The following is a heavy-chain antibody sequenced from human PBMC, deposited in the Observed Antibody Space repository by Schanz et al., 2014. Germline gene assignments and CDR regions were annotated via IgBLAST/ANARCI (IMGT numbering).Heavy chain of an antibody. V-gene: IGHV3-23*04. CDR2: ISGGGGTT. CDR1: GFTFSSYA. J-gene: IGHJ4*02. Sequence: VQLVDSGGGLVQPGGSLRLSCAASGFTFSSYAMSWVRQAPGKGLEWVSAISGGGGTTYYTDSVKGRFTISRDNAENTLYLQMNSLRPEDTAVYYCAKYRGYYRVSGSYRELEYWGQGTLVTVSS. D-gene: IGHD3-10*01. CDR3: AKYRGYYRVSGSYRELEY.